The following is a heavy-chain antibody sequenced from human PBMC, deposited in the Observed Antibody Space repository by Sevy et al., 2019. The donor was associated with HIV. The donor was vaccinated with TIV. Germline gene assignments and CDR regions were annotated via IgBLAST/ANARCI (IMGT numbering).Heavy chain of an antibody. D-gene: IGHD5-18*01. CDR3: ARDPSEAGFSYGPFAS. CDR1: SGSVSSGNNY. J-gene: IGHJ5*01. CDR2: IYYSGNT. V-gene: IGHV4-61*01. Sequence: SETLSLTCIVSSGSVSSGNNYWSWIRQPPGKGLEWIGYIYYSGNTKYNPSLKSRVTISIDTSKNQFSLNLTSVTAADTAVYYCARDPSEAGFSYGPFASWGQGILVTVSS.